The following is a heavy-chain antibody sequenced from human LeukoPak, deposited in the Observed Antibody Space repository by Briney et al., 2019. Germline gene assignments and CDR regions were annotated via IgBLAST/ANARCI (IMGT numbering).Heavy chain of an antibody. V-gene: IGHV3-30*18. D-gene: IGHD5-18*01. Sequence: PGGSLRLSCAASGFIFSSYGMNWVRQAPGKGLQWVGFISRDGRQKYYADSVKGRFTISRDNSNNTLYLQMNSLRAEDTAVYYCAKVGSYGYKGAFDYWGQGTLVTVSS. CDR2: ISRDGRQK. CDR1: GFIFSSYG. J-gene: IGHJ4*02. CDR3: AKVGSYGYKGAFDY.